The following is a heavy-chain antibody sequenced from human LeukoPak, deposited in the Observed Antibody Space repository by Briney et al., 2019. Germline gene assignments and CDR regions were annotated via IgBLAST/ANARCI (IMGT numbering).Heavy chain of an antibody. CDR3: ARGKIQLWSELDY. Sequence: SVKVSCKASGGTFSSYAISWVRQAPGQGLEWMGGIIPIFGTANYAQKFQGRVTMTTDTSTSTAYMELGSLTSDDTAVYFCARGKIQLWSELDYWGQGTLVTVSS. D-gene: IGHD5-18*01. CDR2: IIPIFGTA. J-gene: IGHJ4*02. CDR1: GGTFSSYA. V-gene: IGHV1-69*05.